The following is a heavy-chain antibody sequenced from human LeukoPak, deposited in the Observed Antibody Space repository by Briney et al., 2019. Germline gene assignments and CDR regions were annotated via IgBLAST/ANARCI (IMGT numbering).Heavy chain of an antibody. J-gene: IGHJ4*02. Sequence: GESLKISCKGSGYSFTSYWIGWVRQMPGKGLEWMGIIYPGDSDTKYSPSFQGLVTISADKSINTAYLQWRSLQASDTAVYYCTRLSGTSHFAYWGQGTLVTVSS. CDR1: GYSFTSYW. CDR2: IYPGDSDT. V-gene: IGHV5-51*01. CDR3: TRLSGTSHFAY.